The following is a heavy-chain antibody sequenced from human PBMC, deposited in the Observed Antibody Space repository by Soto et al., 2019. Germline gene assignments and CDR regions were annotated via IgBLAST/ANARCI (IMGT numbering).Heavy chain of an antibody. CDR3: ARDRLLDTDGPAPHYFGLDV. CDR2: IYYSGNT. V-gene: IGHV4-31*03. CDR1: GGSIRSGGYY. Sequence: SETLSLTCTVSGGSIRSGGYYWSWVRQNPRRGLEWIGNIYYSGNTYYNPSLKSRLTISVDTSKNQFSLNLSSVTAADTAVYYCARDRLLDTDGPAPHYFGLDVWGQGTTVTVSS. J-gene: IGHJ6*02. D-gene: IGHD5-18*01.